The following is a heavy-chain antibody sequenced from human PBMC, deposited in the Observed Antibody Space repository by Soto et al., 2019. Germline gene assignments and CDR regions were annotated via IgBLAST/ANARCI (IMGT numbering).Heavy chain of an antibody. CDR3: ARALGYSGYAGMDV. D-gene: IGHD5-12*01. CDR1: GYTFTIYG. V-gene: IGHV1-18*01. Sequence: QVQLVQSGGEVKKPGASLKVSCKASGYTFTIYGINWVRQAPGQGLEWMGWMSPDNGNTNYAQKLQGRVTMTTDTSTSTAYMELRSLRSDDTAVYYCARALGYSGYAGMDVWGQGTTVTVSS. CDR2: MSPDNGNT. J-gene: IGHJ6*02.